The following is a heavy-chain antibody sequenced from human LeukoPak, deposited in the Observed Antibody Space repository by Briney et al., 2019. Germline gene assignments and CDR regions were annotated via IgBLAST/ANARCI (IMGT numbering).Heavy chain of an antibody. CDR2: ISSGSSSI. CDR3: ARDVNAISSGRLAY. Sequence: GGSLRLSCAASGFTFSSYSMNWVRQAPGKGLEWVSSISSGSSSIYYADSVKGRFTISRDKSKNTLYLEMNSLRPEDTAVYYCARDVNAISSGRLAYWGQGTLVTVSS. V-gene: IGHV3-21*01. J-gene: IGHJ4*02. D-gene: IGHD2-21*01. CDR1: GFTFSSYS.